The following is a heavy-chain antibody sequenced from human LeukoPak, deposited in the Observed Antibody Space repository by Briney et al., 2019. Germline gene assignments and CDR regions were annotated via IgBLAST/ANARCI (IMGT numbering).Heavy chain of an antibody. CDR3: ASTYSSSWGRDV. V-gene: IGHV3-21*01. J-gene: IGHJ6*04. Sequence: GGSLRLSCAASGFTFSSYSMNWVRQAPGKGLEWVSSISSSSSYIYYADSVKGRFTISRDNAKNSLYLQMNSLRAEDTAVYYCASTYSSSWGRDVWGKGTTVTVSS. CDR1: GFTFSSYS. CDR2: ISSSSSYI. D-gene: IGHD6-13*01.